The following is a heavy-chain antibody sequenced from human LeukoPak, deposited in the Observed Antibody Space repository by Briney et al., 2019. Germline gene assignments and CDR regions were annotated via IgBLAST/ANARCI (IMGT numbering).Heavy chain of an antibody. J-gene: IGHJ6*03. Sequence: GASVKVSCKASGYTFTGYYMHWVRQAPGQGLEWMGWINPNSGGTNYAQKFQGRVTMTRNTSISTAYMELSSLRSEDTAVYYCARGVNWLNKIGYYYYYMDVWGKGTTVTISS. CDR2: INPNSGGT. CDR3: ARGVNWLNKIGYYYYYMDV. CDR1: GYTFTGYY. V-gene: IGHV1-2*02. D-gene: IGHD3-9*01.